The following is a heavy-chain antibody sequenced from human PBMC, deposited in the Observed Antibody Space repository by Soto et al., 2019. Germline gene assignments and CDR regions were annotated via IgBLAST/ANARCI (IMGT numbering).Heavy chain of an antibody. CDR1: GGSISDDTYY. CDR2: IYYSGNS. D-gene: IGHD2-2*01. CDR3: ARLHCDSPNCVPLDP. Sequence: QLQLQESGPGLVKPSETLSLTCTVSGGSISDDTYYWGWIRQPPGKGLEWIGSIYYSGNSSYNPSLKSRVTMSVATSKKQLSLRLYSVTAADTAVYYCARLHCDSPNCVPLDPWGQGTLVIVSS. V-gene: IGHV4-39*01. J-gene: IGHJ5*02.